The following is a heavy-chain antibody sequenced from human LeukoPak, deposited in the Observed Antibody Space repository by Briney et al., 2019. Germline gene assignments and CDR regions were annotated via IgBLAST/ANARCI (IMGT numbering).Heavy chain of an antibody. CDR1: GYTFTSYG. CDR3: ARIILIAVAGTFYTDV. Sequence: ASVKVSCKASGYTFTSYGISWVRQAPGQGLDWMGWISAYNGNTNYAQKLQGRVTMTTDTSTSTAYMELRSLRSDDTAVYYCARIILIAVAGTFYTDVWGKGTTVTVSS. V-gene: IGHV1-18*01. CDR2: ISAYNGNT. D-gene: IGHD6-19*01. J-gene: IGHJ6*03.